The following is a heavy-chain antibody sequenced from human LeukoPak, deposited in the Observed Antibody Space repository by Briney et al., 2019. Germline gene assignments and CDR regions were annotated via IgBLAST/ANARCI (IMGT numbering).Heavy chain of an antibody. CDR2: ISGGGGGI. V-gene: IGHV3-23*01. CDR1: GFTFKNFP. CDR3: AKAYSYGTYYFDY. Sequence: GGSLRLSCAASGFTFKNFPMSLVRQAPGKGLEWVSGISGGGGGIYHADSVKGRFTISRDNSKNMLYLQMNSLRAEDTAVYYCAKAYSYGTYYFDYWGQGTLVTVSS. D-gene: IGHD5-18*01. J-gene: IGHJ4*02.